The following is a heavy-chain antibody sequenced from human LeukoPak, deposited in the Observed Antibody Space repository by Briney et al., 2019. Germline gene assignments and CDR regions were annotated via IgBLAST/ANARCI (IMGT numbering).Heavy chain of an antibody. J-gene: IGHJ4*02. D-gene: IGHD3-16*02. CDR2: MYYNGAI. V-gene: IGHV4-39*02. CDR1: GASVGSISYY. Sequence: PSETLSLTCTVSGASVGSISYYWGSIRQTPERGLEWIVSMYYNGAIYYNPSLKSRVSISTDKAKNLFSLKLSSVTAADTAVYYCASHYIWVSYRYIDNWGQGTLVTVSS. CDR3: ASHYIWVSYRYIDN.